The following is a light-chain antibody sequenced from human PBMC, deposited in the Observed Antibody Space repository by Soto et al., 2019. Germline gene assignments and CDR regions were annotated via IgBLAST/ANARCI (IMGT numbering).Light chain of an antibody. CDR1: QSVSSS. V-gene: IGKV3-15*01. J-gene: IGKJ3*01. Sequence: EIVMTQSPATLSVSPGERVTLSCRASQSVSSSLAWYQQKPGQAPRLLIYGASTRATGIPARFSGSGSGTEFTLTISSLQSEDFEVYYCQQYNNWPFTFGPGTKLDIK. CDR3: QQYNNWPFT. CDR2: GAS.